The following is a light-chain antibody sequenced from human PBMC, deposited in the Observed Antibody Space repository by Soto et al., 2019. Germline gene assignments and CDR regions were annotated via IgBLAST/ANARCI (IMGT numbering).Light chain of an antibody. CDR3: SSITSSSSYV. J-gene: IGLJ1*01. CDR2: EVS. V-gene: IGLV2-14*01. CDR1: SSDVGGYNF. Sequence: QSALTQPASVSGSPGQSITISCTGTSSDVGGYNFVSWYQQYADEAPKLMIYEVSNRPSGVSNRFSGSKSGNTASLTISGLQAADEADYYCSSITSSSSYVFGTGTKVTVL.